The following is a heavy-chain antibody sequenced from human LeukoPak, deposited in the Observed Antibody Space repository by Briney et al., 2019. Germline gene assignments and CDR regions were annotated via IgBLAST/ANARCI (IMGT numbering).Heavy chain of an antibody. CDR2: ISYDGSNK. J-gene: IGHJ1*01. Sequence: GGSLRLSCAASGFTFSSYAMHWVRQAPGKGLEWVAVISYDGSNKYYADSVKGRFTISRDNSKNTLYLQMNSLRAEDTAVYYCARGNNYYGSGSLGYFEHWGQGTLVTVSS. CDR3: ARGNNYYGSGSLGYFEH. V-gene: IGHV3-30-3*01. D-gene: IGHD3-10*01. CDR1: GFTFSSYA.